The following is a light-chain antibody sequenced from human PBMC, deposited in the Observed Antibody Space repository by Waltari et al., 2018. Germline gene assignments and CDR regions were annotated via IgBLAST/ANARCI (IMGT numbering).Light chain of an antibody. CDR3: SSYTSSSTPCV. CDR2: DVS. Sequence: QSALTQPASVSGSPGQSITISCTGTSSDVGGYNYVSWYQQHPGKAPKLMIYDVSNRPSGVSNRCSGSKSGNTASLTISGLQAEDEADYYCSSYTSSSTPCVFGGGTKLTVL. CDR1: SSDVGGYNY. J-gene: IGLJ2*01. V-gene: IGLV2-14*03.